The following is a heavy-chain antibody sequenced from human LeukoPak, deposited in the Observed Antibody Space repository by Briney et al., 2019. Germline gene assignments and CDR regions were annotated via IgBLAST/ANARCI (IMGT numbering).Heavy chain of an antibody. D-gene: IGHD3-3*01. CDR2: ISSSSSYI. J-gene: IGHJ3*02. CDR3: ARHSFWSGYYSVFIRYDAFDI. Sequence: GGSLRLSCAASGFTFSSYSMNWVRQAPGKGLGWVSSISSSSSYIYSADSVKGRFTISRDNAKNSLYLQMNSLRAEDTAVYYCARHSFWSGYYSVFIRYDAFDIWGQGTMVTVSS. CDR1: GFTFSSYS. V-gene: IGHV3-21*01.